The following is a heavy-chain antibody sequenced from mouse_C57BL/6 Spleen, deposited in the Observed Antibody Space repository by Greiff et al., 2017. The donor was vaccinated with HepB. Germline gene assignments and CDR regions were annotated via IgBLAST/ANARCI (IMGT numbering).Heavy chain of an antibody. CDR1: GYTFTDYE. J-gene: IGHJ2*01. CDR3: TLLLRFDY. CDR2: IDPETGGT. Sequence: VKLMESGAELVRPGASVTLSCKASGYTFTDYEMHWVKQTPVHGLEWIGAIDPETGGTAYNQKFKGKAILTADKSSSTAYMELRSLTSEDSSVYYCTLLLRFDYWGQGTTLTVSS. V-gene: IGHV1-15*01. D-gene: IGHD1-1*01.